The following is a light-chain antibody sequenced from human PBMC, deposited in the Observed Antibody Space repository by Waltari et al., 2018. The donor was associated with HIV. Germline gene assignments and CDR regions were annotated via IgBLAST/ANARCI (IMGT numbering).Light chain of an antibody. Sequence: DIVMTQSPDSLAVSLGERATINCKSNQSVLYSSNNKNYLAWYQQKPGQPPKLLIYWASTRESGVPDRVSGSGSGTDFTLTISSLQAEDVAVYHCQQYYSTPPYTFGQGTKLEIK. CDR2: WAS. CDR3: QQYYSTPPYT. J-gene: IGKJ2*01. V-gene: IGKV4-1*01. CDR1: QSVLYSSNNKNY.